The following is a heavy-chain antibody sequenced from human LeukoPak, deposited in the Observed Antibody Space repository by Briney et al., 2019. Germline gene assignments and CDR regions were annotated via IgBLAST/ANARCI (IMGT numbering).Heavy chain of an antibody. D-gene: IGHD3-10*01. J-gene: IGHJ3*02. CDR3: TRDVFSYYGSGSPKRDAFDI. V-gene: IGHV1-18*01. Sequence: ASVKVSCKASGYTFTSYGISWVRQAPGQGLEWMGWISTYNGNTNYAQKLQGRVTMTTDTSTSTAYMELRSLRSDDTAVYYCTRDVFSYYGSGSPKRDAFDIWGQGTMVTVSS. CDR2: ISTYNGNT. CDR1: GYTFTSYG.